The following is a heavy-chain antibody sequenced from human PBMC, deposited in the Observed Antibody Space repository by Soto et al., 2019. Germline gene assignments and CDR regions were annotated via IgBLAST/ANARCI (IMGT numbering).Heavy chain of an antibody. V-gene: IGHV4-31*03. D-gene: IGHD2-21*02. J-gene: IGHJ4*02. CDR1: GGSISSGDYY. CDR2: IYNSGNT. CDR3: ASQVTFAFDY. Sequence: QVQLQESGPGLVKPSQTLSLTCTVSGGSISSGDYYWTWIRQLPGKGLEWIGYIYNSGNTQCNPSLKSRVTISIDTSTNQYSLILTSVTAADTAVYYCASQVTFAFDYWGQGTLVTVSS.